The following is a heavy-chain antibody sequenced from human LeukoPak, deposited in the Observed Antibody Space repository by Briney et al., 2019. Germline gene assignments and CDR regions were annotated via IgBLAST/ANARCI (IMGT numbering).Heavy chain of an antibody. Sequence: SETLSLTCSVSSYSINSNYYWGWIRQSPGKGLEWIGSIYQSGSAYYNPSLKSRVTISVDMSKNQFSLKLSSVTAADTAVYYCARAFGYSYGYVDYWGQGTLVTVSS. CDR1: SYSINSNYY. V-gene: IGHV4-38-2*02. CDR2: IYQSGSA. D-gene: IGHD5-18*01. CDR3: ARAFGYSYGYVDY. J-gene: IGHJ4*02.